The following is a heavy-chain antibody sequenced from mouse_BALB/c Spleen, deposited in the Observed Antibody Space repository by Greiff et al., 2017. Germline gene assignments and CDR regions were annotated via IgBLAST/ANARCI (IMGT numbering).Heavy chain of an antibody. D-gene: IGHD2-1*01. CDR2: ISYSGST. V-gene: IGHV3-2*02. Sequence: DVKLVESGPGLVKPSQSLSLTCTVTGYSITSDYAWNWIRQFPGNKLEWMGYISYSGSTSYNPSLKSRISITRDTSKNQFFLQLNSVTTEDTATYYCARREGNYDAMDYWGQGTSVTVSS. CDR1: GYSITSDYA. J-gene: IGHJ4*01. CDR3: ARREGNYDAMDY.